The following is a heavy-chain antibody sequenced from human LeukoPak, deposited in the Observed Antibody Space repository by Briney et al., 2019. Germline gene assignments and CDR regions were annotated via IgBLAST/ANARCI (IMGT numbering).Heavy chain of an antibody. Sequence: ASVKVSCKASGYTFTSYYMHWVRQAPGQGLEWMGIINPSGGSTSYAQKFQGRVTMTRDMSTSTVYMELSSLRFEDTAVYYCAARQGAFDIWGQGTMVTVSS. J-gene: IGHJ3*02. CDR3: AARQGAFDI. V-gene: IGHV1-46*03. CDR1: GYTFTSYY. D-gene: IGHD6-6*01. CDR2: INPSGGST.